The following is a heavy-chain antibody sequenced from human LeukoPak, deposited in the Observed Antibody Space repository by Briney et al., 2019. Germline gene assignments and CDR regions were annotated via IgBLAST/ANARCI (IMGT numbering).Heavy chain of an antibody. CDR2: LWYDGSTK. CDR3: AKSRDGHNHGLY. V-gene: IGHV3-33*08. J-gene: IGHJ4*02. Sequence: GGSLRLSCAASGFTFSSYGMHWVRQAPGKGLEWVAVLWYDGSTKIYADSVKGRFTISKDNSRNTLYLQMNSLRAEDTAVYYCAKSRDGHNHGLYWGRGTLVTVSP. CDR1: GFTFSSYG. D-gene: IGHD5-24*01.